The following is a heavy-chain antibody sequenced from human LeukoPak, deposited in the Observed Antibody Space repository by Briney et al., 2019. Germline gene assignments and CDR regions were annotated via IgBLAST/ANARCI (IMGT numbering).Heavy chain of an antibody. D-gene: IGHD5-12*01. CDR3: AAGSGYDYGYFDY. Sequence: SETLSLTCTVSGGSISSYYWSWIRQPPGKGLEWIGYIYYSGSTNHNPSLKSRVTISVDTSKNQFSLKLSSVTAADTAVYYCAAGSGYDYGYFDYWGQGTLVTVSP. CDR1: GGSISSYY. J-gene: IGHJ4*02. V-gene: IGHV4-59*01. CDR2: IYYSGST.